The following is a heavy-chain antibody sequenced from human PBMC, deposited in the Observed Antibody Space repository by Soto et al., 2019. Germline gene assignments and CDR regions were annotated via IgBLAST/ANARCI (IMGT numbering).Heavy chain of an antibody. J-gene: IGHJ5*02. Sequence: HPVGSLRLSCAASGFTFSSYAMSWVRQAPGKGLEWVSAISGSGGSTYYADSVKGRFTISRDNSKNTLYLQMNSLRAEDTAVYYCAKDKSGYSSSWLSWFDPWGQGTLVTVSS. CDR3: AKDKSGYSSSWLSWFDP. CDR2: ISGSGGST. V-gene: IGHV3-23*01. D-gene: IGHD6-13*01. CDR1: GFTFSSYA.